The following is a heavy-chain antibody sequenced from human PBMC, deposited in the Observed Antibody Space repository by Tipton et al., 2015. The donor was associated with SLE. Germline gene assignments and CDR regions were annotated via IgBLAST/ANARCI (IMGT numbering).Heavy chain of an antibody. V-gene: IGHV3-11*03. Sequence: SLRLSCAASGFTFSDYYMSWIRQAPGKGLEWVSYISSSSSYTNYADSVKGRFTISRDNAKNSLYLQMNSLRAEDTAVYYCAGGSSSRFDYWGQGTLVTVSS. CDR3: AGGSSSRFDY. CDR2: ISSSSSYT. D-gene: IGHD6-13*01. J-gene: IGHJ4*02. CDR1: GFTFSDYY.